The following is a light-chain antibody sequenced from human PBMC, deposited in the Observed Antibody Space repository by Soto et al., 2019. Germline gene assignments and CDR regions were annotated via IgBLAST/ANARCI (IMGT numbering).Light chain of an antibody. V-gene: IGKV2-30*01. Sequence: DVVMTQSPLSLPVTLGQPASISCRSSQSLVYSDGNTYLNWFQQRPGQSPRRLIYKVSNRDSGVPDRFSGSGSGTYFPLKLSRVEAEDVGVSYCMQGTHWLYTFGQGTKLEIK. J-gene: IGKJ2*01. CDR3: MQGTHWLYT. CDR2: KVS. CDR1: QSLVYSDGNTY.